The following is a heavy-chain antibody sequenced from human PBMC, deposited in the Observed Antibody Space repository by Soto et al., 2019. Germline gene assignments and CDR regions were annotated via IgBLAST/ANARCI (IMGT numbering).Heavy chain of an antibody. D-gene: IGHD1-26*01. CDR3: ARGNLSFDFDS. CDR2: ISGDGINT. CDR1: GFNSGFFG. J-gene: IGHJ4*02. Sequence: PGGSLSLSWADSGFNSGFFGMRWGRQAPGKGLEWVAFISGDGINTQYADSVRGRFTLSRDYSRKTMYLQMDSLRDEDTALYYCARGNLSFDFDSWGLGTLVTVSS. V-gene: IGHV3-30*03.